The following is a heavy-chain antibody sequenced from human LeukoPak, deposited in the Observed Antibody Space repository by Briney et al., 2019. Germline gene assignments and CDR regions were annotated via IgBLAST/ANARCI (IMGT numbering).Heavy chain of an antibody. CDR1: GGSLSSGGYS. V-gene: IGHV4-30-2*01. CDR2: IYHSGST. J-gene: IGHJ4*02. CDR3: ARGFFDYGDSFDY. Sequence: PSETLSLTCAVSGGSLSSGGYSWSWIRQPPGRGLEWVGYIYHSGSTYYNPSLKSRVTISVDRSKNQFSLKLGSVTAADTAVYYCARGFFDYGDSFDYWGQGTLVTVSS. D-gene: IGHD4-17*01.